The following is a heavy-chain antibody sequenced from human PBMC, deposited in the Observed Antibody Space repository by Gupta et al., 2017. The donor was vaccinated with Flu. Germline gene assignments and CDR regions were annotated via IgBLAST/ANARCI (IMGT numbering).Heavy chain of an antibody. Sequence: INSGGYHWGWIRQPPGKGLEWIASIHDSGTTYYNPSLESRLTISIDLSKNQFSLRLSSVTAADTAAYYCVKIANRPYGMDVWGQGTTVMVSS. CDR3: VKIANRPYGMDV. V-gene: IGHV4-39*01. D-gene: IGHD2-21*01. CDR2: IHDSGTT. J-gene: IGHJ6*02. CDR1: INSGGYH.